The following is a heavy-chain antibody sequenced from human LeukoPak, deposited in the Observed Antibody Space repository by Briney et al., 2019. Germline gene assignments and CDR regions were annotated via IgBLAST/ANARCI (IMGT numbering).Heavy chain of an antibody. V-gene: IGHV1-24*01. J-gene: IGHJ3*02. D-gene: IGHD2-2*01. Sequence: ATVKVSCKVSGYTLTELSMHWVRQAPGKGLEWMGGFDPEDGETIYAQKFQGRVTMTEDTSTDTAYMELSSLRSEDTAVYYCATRGVSHQLLRGWAFDIWGQGTMVTVSS. CDR2: FDPEDGET. CDR1: GYTLTELS. CDR3: ATRGVSHQLLRGWAFDI.